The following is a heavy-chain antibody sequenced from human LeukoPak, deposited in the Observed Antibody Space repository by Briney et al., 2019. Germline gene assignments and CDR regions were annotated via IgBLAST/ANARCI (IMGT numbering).Heavy chain of an antibody. V-gene: IGHV5-51*01. D-gene: IGHD3-3*01. Sequence: GESLKISCKGLGYSFSSYSIGWVRQMPGKGLEWRGIIYPDVSDTRYSPSFQGQVTISADKSFSTAYLQWSSLKASDTAMYYCARQYYDFWSGYPRQTYYFDYWGQGTLVTVSS. CDR3: ARQYYDFWSGYPRQTYYFDY. CDR1: GYSFSSYS. J-gene: IGHJ4*02. CDR2: IYPDVSDT.